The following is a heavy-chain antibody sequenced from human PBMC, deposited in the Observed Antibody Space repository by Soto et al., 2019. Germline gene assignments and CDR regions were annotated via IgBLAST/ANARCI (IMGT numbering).Heavy chain of an antibody. CDR1: GGSISSGGYY. CDR3: AGTPQYYDFWSGYYPDYYYYYYMDV. V-gene: IGHV4-31*03. D-gene: IGHD3-3*01. CDR2: IYYSGST. J-gene: IGHJ6*03. Sequence: QVQLQESDPGLVKPSQTLSLTCTVSGGSISSGGYYWSWIRQHPGKGLEWIGYIYYSGSTYYNPSLKSRVTISVDTSKNQFSLKLSSVTAADTAVYYCAGTPQYYDFWSGYYPDYYYYYYMDVWGKGTTVTVSS.